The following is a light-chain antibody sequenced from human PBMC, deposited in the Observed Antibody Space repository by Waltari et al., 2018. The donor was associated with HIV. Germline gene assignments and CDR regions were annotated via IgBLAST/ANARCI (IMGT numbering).Light chain of an antibody. CDR2: ENN. J-gene: IGLJ2*01. V-gene: IGLV6-57*04. Sequence: NFMLTQPHSVSESPGKTVTISCTRSSGRIASNYVQWYQQRPGGAPTTVIYENNQRPSGVPDRFSGSLDSSSNSASLTISGLKTDDEADYYCQSYFASNDVIFGGGTTLTVL. CDR1: SGRIASNY. CDR3: QSYFASNDVI.